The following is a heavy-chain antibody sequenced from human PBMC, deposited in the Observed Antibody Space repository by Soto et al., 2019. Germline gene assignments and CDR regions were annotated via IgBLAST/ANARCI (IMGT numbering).Heavy chain of an antibody. V-gene: IGHV3-23*01. CDR2: ISGSGGST. CDR3: AKGGSSGWSYFDY. Sequence: EVQLLESGGGLVQPGGSLRLSRAASGFTFSNYAMSWVRQARGKGLEWVAAISGSGGSTYYADSVKGRFTISRDNSKNTLYLQMNSLRAEDTAIYYRAKGGSSGWSYFDYWCQETLVTVSS. D-gene: IGHD6-19*01. J-gene: IGHJ4*02. CDR1: GFTFSNYA.